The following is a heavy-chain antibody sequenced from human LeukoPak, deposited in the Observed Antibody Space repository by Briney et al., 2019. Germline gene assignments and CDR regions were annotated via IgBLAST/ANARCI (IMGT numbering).Heavy chain of an antibody. CDR3: ASWQLGNWFDP. J-gene: IGHJ5*02. Sequence: PGGSLRLSCAASGFTFDDYGMSWVRQAPGKGLEWVSGINWNGGSTGYADSAKGRFTISRDNAKNSLYLQMNSLRAEDTALYYCASWQLGNWFDPWGQGTLVTVSS. D-gene: IGHD6-13*01. CDR1: GFTFDDYG. CDR2: INWNGGST. V-gene: IGHV3-20*04.